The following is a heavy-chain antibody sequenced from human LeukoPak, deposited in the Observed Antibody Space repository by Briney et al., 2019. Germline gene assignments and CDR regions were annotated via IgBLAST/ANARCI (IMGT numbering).Heavy chain of an antibody. CDR1: GDSVSSNSAT. Sequence: SQTLSLTCAISGDSVSSNSATWNWIRQSPSRGLEWLGRTYYRSKWYKYYAVSVKGRITINPDTSKNQFSLQLNSVTPEDTAVYYCARANWRAFDIWGQGTMVTVSS. V-gene: IGHV6-1*01. CDR2: TYYRSKWYK. CDR3: ARANWRAFDI. J-gene: IGHJ3*02. D-gene: IGHD5-24*01.